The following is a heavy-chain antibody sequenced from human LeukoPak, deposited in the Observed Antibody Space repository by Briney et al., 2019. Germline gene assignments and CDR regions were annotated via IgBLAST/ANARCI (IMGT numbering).Heavy chain of an antibody. Sequence: GGSLRLSCAASGFTFSSYAMHWVRQAPGKGLEYVSAISSNGGSTYYANSVKGRFTIPRDNSKNTLYLQMGSLRAEDMAVYYCARDSYYYDSSGYYSYYFDYWGQGTLVTVSS. CDR1: GFTFSSYA. CDR3: ARDSYYYDSSGYYSYYFDY. V-gene: IGHV3-64*01. D-gene: IGHD3-22*01. J-gene: IGHJ4*02. CDR2: ISSNGGST.